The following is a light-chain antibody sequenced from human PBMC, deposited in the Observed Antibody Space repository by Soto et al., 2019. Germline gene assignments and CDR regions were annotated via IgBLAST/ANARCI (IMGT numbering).Light chain of an antibody. CDR3: AAGDDSLNGYV. CDR2: NNY. J-gene: IGLJ1*01. Sequence: QSVLTQPPSASGTPGQRVTISCYGSSSNIGGNTVNWYHQLPGTAPKLLIYNNYQRSSGVPDRFSGSKSGTSASLAISGLQSEDEADYYCAAGDDSLNGYVFGTGTKVTVL. V-gene: IGLV1-44*01. CDR1: SSNIGGNT.